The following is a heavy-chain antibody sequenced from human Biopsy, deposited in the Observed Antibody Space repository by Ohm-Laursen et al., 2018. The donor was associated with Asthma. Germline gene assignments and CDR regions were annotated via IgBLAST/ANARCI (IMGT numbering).Heavy chain of an antibody. CDR1: GYNFISFA. J-gene: IGHJ3*01. CDR3: ARTYYDFLTGQVKDVFGV. CDR2: VNTGNGYT. Sequence: SVKVSCKASGYNFISFAIHWVRQAPGQRLEWMGWVNTGNGYTKYSQKFQGRVTITRDTSASTAYMELRSLRSEDTATYYCARTYYDFLTGQVKDVFGVWGQGTMVTVSS. V-gene: IGHV1-3*04. D-gene: IGHD3-9*01.